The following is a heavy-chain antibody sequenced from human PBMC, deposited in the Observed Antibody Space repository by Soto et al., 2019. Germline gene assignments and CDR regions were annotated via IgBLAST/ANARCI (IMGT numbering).Heavy chain of an antibody. J-gene: IGHJ5*01. CDR2: ISGSGATT. D-gene: IGHD3-9*01. CDR3: AKLRYFDWSSYNWFEY. CDR1: GFTFSSYA. V-gene: IGHV3-23*01. Sequence: GSLRLSCAASGFTFSSYAMTWVRQAPGKGLEWVSGISGSGATTSYADSVKGRFTVSRDNSKNTLYLQMNSLRVEDTAVYCCAKLRYFDWSSYNWFEYWGQGTPVTVSS.